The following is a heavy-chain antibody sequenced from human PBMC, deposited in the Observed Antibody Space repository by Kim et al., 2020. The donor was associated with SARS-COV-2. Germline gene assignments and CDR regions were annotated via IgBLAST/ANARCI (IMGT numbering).Heavy chain of an antibody. D-gene: IGHD6-13*01. Sequence: SETLSLTCTVSGGSISSSSYYWGWIRQHPGKGREWIGSIYYSGSTYYNPSLKSRVTISVDTSKNQFSLKLSSVTAADTAVYYCASITSSSWSQEFDYWGQGTLVTVSS. CDR2: IYYSGST. CDR1: GGSISSSSYY. J-gene: IGHJ4*02. V-gene: IGHV4-39*07. CDR3: ASITSSSWSQEFDY.